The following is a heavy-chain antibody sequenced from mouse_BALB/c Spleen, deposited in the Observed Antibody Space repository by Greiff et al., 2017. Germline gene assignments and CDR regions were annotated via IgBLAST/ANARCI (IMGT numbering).Heavy chain of an antibody. J-gene: IGHJ4*01. D-gene: IGHD2-1*01. CDR2: IWGDGST. CDR3: ARHGNYYAMDY. V-gene: IGHV2-6-7*01. Sequence: QVQLQQSGPGLVAPSQSLSITCTVSGFSLTGYGVNWVRQPPGKGLEWLGMIWGDGSTDYNSALKSRLSISKDNSKSQVFLKMNSLQTDDTARYYCARHGNYYAMDYWGQGTSVTVSS. CDR1: GFSLTGYG.